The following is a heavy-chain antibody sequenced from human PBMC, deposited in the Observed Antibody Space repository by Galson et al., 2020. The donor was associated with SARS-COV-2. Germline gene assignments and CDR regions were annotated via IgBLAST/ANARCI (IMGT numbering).Heavy chain of an antibody. J-gene: IGHJ4*02. Sequence: ALHGESLKISCAASGFTFSIYWMHWVRQAPGKGLVWVSRIYSEGSSTSYADSVKGRFTISGDNAKNTLYLQMNSLRAEATAVYYCARGDMGNDYFDYWGQGTLVTVSS. CDR3: ARGDMGNDYFDY. D-gene: IGHD7-27*01. CDR2: IYSEGSST. V-gene: IGHV3-74*01. CDR1: GFTFSIYW.